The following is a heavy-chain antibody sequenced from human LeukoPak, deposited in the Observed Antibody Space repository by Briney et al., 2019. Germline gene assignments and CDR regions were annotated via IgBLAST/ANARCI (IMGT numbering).Heavy chain of an antibody. CDR2: ISSSSSYI. Sequence: GSLRLSCAASGFTFSSYSMNWVRQAPGKGLEWVSSISSSSSYIYYADSVKGRFTISRDNAKNSLYLQMNSPRAEDTAVYYCASEGDDEDYDSSGYPKVDYWGQGTLVTVSS. J-gene: IGHJ4*02. V-gene: IGHV3-21*01. D-gene: IGHD3-22*01. CDR1: GFTFSSYS. CDR3: ASEGDDEDYDSSGYPKVDY.